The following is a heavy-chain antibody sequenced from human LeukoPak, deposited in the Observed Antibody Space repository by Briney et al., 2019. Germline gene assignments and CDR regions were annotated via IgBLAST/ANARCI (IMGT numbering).Heavy chain of an antibody. V-gene: IGHV3-66*01. D-gene: IGHD6-6*01. CDR3: ARDPPAVAANTYG. CDR1: GFTVSNNY. Sequence: PGGSLRLSCAASGFTVSNNYMRWVRQAPGKGLEWVSLIYSGGATFYADAVKGRFTISRDGSKNTLYLQMNSLRAKDTAVYYCARDPPAVAANTYGWGQGTLSPSP. CDR2: IYSGGAT. J-gene: IGHJ4*02.